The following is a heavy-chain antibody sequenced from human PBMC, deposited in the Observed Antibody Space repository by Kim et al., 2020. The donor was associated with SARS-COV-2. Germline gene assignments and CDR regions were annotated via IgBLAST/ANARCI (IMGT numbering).Heavy chain of an antibody. CDR2: ISWNSGSI. CDR3: ATGCRYSGSAFDS. Sequence: GGSLRLSCAASGFTFDDYAMHWVRQAPGKGLEWVSGISWNSGSIGYADSVKGRFTISRDNAKNSLYLQMNSLRAEDTALYYCATGCRYSGSAFDSWGQGTLVTVSS. J-gene: IGHJ4*02. V-gene: IGHV3-9*01. CDR1: GFTFDDYA. D-gene: IGHD5-12*01.